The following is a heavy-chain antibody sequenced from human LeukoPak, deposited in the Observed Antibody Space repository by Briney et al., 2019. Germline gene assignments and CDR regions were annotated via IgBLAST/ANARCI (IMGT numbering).Heavy chain of an antibody. J-gene: IGHJ4*02. CDR3: AKDQYYDSSGYPLV. CDR2: ISYDGSNK. CDR1: GFTFSSYG. D-gene: IGHD3-22*01. Sequence: PGGSLRLSCAASGFTFSSYGMHWVRQAPGKGLEWVAVISYDGSNKYYADSVKGRFTISRDNSKNTLYLQMNSLRAEDTAVYYCAKDQYYDSSGYPLVWGQGTLVTVSS. V-gene: IGHV3-30*18.